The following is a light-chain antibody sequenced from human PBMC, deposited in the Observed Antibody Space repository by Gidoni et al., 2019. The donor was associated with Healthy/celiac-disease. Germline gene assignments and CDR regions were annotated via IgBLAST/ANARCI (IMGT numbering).Light chain of an antibody. J-gene: IGKJ5*01. CDR2: DAS. CDR3: QQYDNLLSIT. CDR1: PDISNY. Sequence: DIQMPQSPSSLSASVGDRVTITCQASPDISNYLNWYQQKPGKAPKLLIYDASNLETGVPSRFSGSGSGTDFTFTISSLQPEDIATYYCQQYDNLLSITFGQGTRLEIK. V-gene: IGKV1-33*01.